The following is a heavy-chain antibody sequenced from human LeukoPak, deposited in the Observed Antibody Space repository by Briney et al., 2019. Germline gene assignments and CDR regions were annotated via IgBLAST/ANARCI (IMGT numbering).Heavy chain of an antibody. J-gene: IGHJ4*02. D-gene: IGHD2-2*01. Sequence: PSETLSLTCTVSGGSISSYYWSWIRQPAGKGLEWIGRIYTSGSTNYNPYRKSRVTMSVDTTKNRFSLKLSSVTAADTAVYCCARHSTSRPFDYWGQGTLVTVSS. CDR3: ARHSTSRPFDY. CDR1: GGSISSYY. CDR2: IYTSGST. V-gene: IGHV4-4*07.